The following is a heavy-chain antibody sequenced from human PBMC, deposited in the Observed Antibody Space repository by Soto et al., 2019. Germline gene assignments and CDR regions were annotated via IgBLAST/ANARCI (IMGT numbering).Heavy chain of an antibody. D-gene: IGHD3-16*01. J-gene: IGHJ4*02. CDR1: GFTFRSYA. Sequence: GGSLRLSCAASGFTFRSYAMSWVRQAPGKGLEWVSAIFSGDGGNTFYGDSVKGRFTISRDNSKDTLYLQMNGLRAEDTAVYYCAKAFYITKGGEVFDSWGQGALVTVSS. V-gene: IGHV3-23*01. CDR2: IFSGDGGNT. CDR3: AKAFYITKGGEVFDS.